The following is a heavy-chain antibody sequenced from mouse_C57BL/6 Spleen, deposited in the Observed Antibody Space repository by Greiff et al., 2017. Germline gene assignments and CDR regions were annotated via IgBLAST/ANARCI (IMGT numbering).Heavy chain of an antibody. CDR1: GYTFTDYN. V-gene: IGHV1-22*01. CDR2: INPNNGGT. CDR3: AREEYCGNFDY. Sequence: EVKLQESGPELVKPGASVKMSCKASGYTFTDYNMHWVKQSHGKSLEWIGYINPNNGGTSYNQKFKGKATLTVNKSSSTAYMELRSLTSEDSAVYYCAREEYCGNFDYWGQGTTLTVSS. D-gene: IGHD1-1*01. J-gene: IGHJ2*01.